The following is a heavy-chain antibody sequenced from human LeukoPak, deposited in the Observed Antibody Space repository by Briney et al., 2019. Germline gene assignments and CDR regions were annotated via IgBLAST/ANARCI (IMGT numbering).Heavy chain of an antibody. Sequence: GGSLTLSCAASGYSFSRAWMLGVRQAPGKGRGCVALFKGKTAGGTTDYAATVRGRFTISRDDSKNTLYLQMNSLKIEDTAVYYCSTANKGYFSWGQGTLVTVSS. J-gene: IGHJ5*02. CDR3: STANKGYFS. D-gene: IGHD1-26*01. V-gene: IGHV3-15*01. CDR1: GYSFSRAW. CDR2: FKGKTAGGTT.